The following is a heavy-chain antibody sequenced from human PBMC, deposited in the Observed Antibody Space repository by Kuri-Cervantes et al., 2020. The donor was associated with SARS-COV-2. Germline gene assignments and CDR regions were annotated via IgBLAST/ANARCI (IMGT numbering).Heavy chain of an antibody. CDR1: GGSISSGSYY. V-gene: IGHV4-61*02. J-gene: IGHJ4*02. CDR3: ARARMAGPFDY. CDR2: IYTSGST. Sequence: LRLSCTVSGGSISSGSYYWSWIRQPAGKGLEWIGRIYTSGSTNYNPSLKSRVTISVDTSKNQFSLKLSSVTAADTAVYYCARARMAGPFDYWGQGTLVTVSS. D-gene: IGHD5-24*01.